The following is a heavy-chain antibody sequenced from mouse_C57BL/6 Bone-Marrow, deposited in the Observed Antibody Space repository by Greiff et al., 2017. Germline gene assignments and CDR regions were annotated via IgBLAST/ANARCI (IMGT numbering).Heavy chain of an antibody. CDR1: GYTFTDYE. J-gene: IGHJ2*01. V-gene: IGHV1-15*01. CDR2: IDPETGGT. Sequence: QVQLQQSGAELVRPGASVTLSCKASGYTFTDYEMHWVKQTPVHGLEWIGAIDPETGGTAYNQKFKGKAILTADKSSSTAYMELRSLTSEDSAVYYCTRGHWDEGDYWGQGTTLTVSS. CDR3: TRGHWDEGDY. D-gene: IGHD4-1*01.